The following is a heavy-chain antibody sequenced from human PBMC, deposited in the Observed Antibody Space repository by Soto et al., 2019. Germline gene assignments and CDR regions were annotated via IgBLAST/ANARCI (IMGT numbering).Heavy chain of an antibody. CDR1: GFTVSSNH. CDR2: IYSGGST. Sequence: GGSLRLSCAASGFTVSSNHMSWVRQAPGKGLEWVSVIYSGGSTYYADSVKGRFTISRDNSKNTLYLQMNSLRAEDTAVYYCARDSSGYVLNYYYYMDVWGKGTTVTVSS. CDR3: ARDSSGYVLNYYYYMDV. V-gene: IGHV3-66*01. D-gene: IGHD5-12*01. J-gene: IGHJ6*03.